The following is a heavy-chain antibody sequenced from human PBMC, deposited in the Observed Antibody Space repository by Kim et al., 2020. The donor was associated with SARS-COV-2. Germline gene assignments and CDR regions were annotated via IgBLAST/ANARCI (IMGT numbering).Heavy chain of an antibody. CDR2: ISSNGGST. J-gene: IGHJ4*02. D-gene: IGHD6-19*01. V-gene: IGHV3-64D*06. CDR1: GFTFSSYA. Sequence: GGSLRLSCSASGFTFSSYAMHWVRQAPGKGLEYVSAISSNGGSTYYADSVKGRFTISRDNSKNTLYLQMSSLRAEDTAVYYCAKEASGWYLGGVDYWGQGTLVTVSS. CDR3: AKEASGWYLGGVDY.